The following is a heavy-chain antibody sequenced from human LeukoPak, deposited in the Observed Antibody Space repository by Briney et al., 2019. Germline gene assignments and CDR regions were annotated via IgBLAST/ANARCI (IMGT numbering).Heavy chain of an antibody. D-gene: IGHD6-13*01. CDR2: ISAYNGQT. V-gene: IGHV1-18*01. Sequence: ASVKVSCKTSGYTFSNYGITWVRQAPGQGLEWMGWISAYNGQTNYAQEFQGRVTMTIDTSTSTAYMDLSTLRSDDTAVYYCARDRSYSSSWFDYWGQGTLVTVSS. CDR3: ARDRSYSSSWFDY. CDR1: GYTFSNYG. J-gene: IGHJ4*02.